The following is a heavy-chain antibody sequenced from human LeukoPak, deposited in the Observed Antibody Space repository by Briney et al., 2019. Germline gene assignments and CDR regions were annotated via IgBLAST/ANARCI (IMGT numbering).Heavy chain of an antibody. CDR3: ARDRIAARDWFDP. D-gene: IGHD6-6*01. CDR2: INPSGGST. CDR1: GYTFTSYY. Sequence: ASVTVSFKSPGYTFTSYYMHWVRHAPGQGLEWMGIINPSGGSTSYAQKFQGRVTMTRDMSTSTVYMELSSLRSEDTAVYYCARDRIAARDWFDPWGQGTLVTVSS. J-gene: IGHJ5*02. V-gene: IGHV1-46*01.